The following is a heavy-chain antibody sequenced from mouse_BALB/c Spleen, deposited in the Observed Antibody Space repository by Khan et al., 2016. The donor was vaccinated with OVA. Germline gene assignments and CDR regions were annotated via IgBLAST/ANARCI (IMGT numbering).Heavy chain of an antibody. D-gene: IGHD2-14*01. J-gene: IGHJ3*01. CDR1: GYTFTTYT. CDR2: ISPSSGYT. CDR3: ESEGAYDRSDGWFAY. Sequence: QVRLQQSGTELARPGASVKMSCKASGYTFTTYTMHWVKQRPGQGLEWIGYISPSSGYTNYNQKFKDKATLTADKSSITPYMQLSSLTSEDSAVDDCESEGAYDRSDGWFAYWGQGTLVTVSA. V-gene: IGHV1-4*01.